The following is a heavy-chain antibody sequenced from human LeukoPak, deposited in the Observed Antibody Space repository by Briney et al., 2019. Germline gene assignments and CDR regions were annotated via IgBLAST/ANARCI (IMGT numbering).Heavy chain of an antibody. CDR2: VYRSGTT. Sequence: PSETLSLTCAVSDYSISSGYYWGWIRQPPGKGLEWIGSVYRSGTTYYNPSLKSRVTISMDTSTNQFSLKLSSVTAADTAVYYCARMSGNAFDIWGQGTMVTVSS. D-gene: IGHD6-25*01. V-gene: IGHV4-38-2*01. J-gene: IGHJ3*02. CDR3: ARMSGNAFDI. CDR1: DYSISSGYY.